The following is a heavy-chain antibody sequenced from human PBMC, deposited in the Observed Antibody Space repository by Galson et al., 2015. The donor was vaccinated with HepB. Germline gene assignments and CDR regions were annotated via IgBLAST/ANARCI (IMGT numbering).Heavy chain of an antibody. D-gene: IGHD6-13*01. CDR1: GCTFTSYA. J-gene: IGHJ6*02. V-gene: IGHV7-4-1*02. CDR2: INTNTGNP. Sequence: SVKVSCKASGCTFTSYAMNWVRQAPGQGLEWMGWINTNTGNPTYAQGFTGRFVFSLDTSVSTAYLQISSLKAEDTAVYYCARSGSWYYYYGMDVWGQGTTVTVSS. CDR3: ARSGSWYYYYGMDV.